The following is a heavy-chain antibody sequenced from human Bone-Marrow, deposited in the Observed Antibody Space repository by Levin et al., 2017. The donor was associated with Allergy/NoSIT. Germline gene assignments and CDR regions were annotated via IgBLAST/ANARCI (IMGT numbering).Heavy chain of an antibody. CDR3: ARAVTDCDHVSSGKGWADS. V-gene: IGHV4-39*07. CDR1: GGSMSSSRHL. D-gene: IGHD6-25*01. J-gene: IGHJ4*02. CDR2: IYYSGST. Sequence: SETLSLTCTVSGGSMSSSRHLWGWIRQPPKKGLEWIGIIYYSGSTYYNPSLSRRVTISVDTSKNQFSLKLSSVTAADTAVYYCARAVTDCDHVSSGKGWADSWGQGTLVTVSS.